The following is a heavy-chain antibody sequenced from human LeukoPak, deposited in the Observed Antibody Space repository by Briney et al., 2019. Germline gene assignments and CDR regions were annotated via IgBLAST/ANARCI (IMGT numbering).Heavy chain of an antibody. V-gene: IGHV1-46*01. D-gene: IGHD1-14*01. CDR3: ARGPENIGTYYYYMDV. Sequence: ASVKVSCKASGYTFTSYYMHWVRQAPGQGLEWMGIINPSGGSTSYAQKFQGRVTMTRDTSTSTVYMELSSLRSEDTAVYYCARGPENIGTYYYYMDVWGKGTTVTVSS. J-gene: IGHJ6*03. CDR2: INPSGGST. CDR1: GYTFTSYY.